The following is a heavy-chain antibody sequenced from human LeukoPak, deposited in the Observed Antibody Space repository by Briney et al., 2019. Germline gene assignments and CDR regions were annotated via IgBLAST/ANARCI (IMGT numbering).Heavy chain of an antibody. J-gene: IGHJ5*02. V-gene: IGHV1-69*13. D-gene: IGHD2-15*01. Sequence: GASVKVSCKASGGTFSSYTVSWVRQAPGQGLEWMGGIIPIFGTANYAQKFQGRVTISADESTSTAYMELSSLRSDDTAVYYCARARATGRLNWFDPWGQGTLVTVSS. CDR1: GGTFSSYT. CDR3: ARARATGRLNWFDP. CDR2: IIPIFGTA.